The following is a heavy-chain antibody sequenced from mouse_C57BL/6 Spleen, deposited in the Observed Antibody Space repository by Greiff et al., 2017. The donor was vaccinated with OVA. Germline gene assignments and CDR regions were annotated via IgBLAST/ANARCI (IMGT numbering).Heavy chain of an antibody. Sequence: EVQLQQSGPELVKPGASVKISCKASGYTFTDYYMNWVKQSHGKSLEWIGDINPNNGGTSYNQKFKGKATLTVDKSSSTAYMELRSLTSEDSAVYYCARGNYYGNYLDYWGQGTTLTVSS. CDR3: ARGNYYGNYLDY. CDR1: GYTFTDYY. V-gene: IGHV1-26*01. J-gene: IGHJ2*01. CDR2: INPNNGGT. D-gene: IGHD2-1*01.